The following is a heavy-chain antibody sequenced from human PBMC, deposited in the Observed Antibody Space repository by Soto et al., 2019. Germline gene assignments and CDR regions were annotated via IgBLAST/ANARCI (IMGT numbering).Heavy chain of an antibody. CDR2: MNPNSGNT. J-gene: IGHJ6*02. CDR1: GYTFTSYD. CDR3: TRWPDRYYYSGMDV. V-gene: IGHV1-8*01. Sequence: QVQLVQSGAEVKKPGASVKVSCKASGYTFTSYDINWVRQATGQGLEWMGWMNPNSGNTGYEQKFQGRVNMTKTTSITTAYMKLSSLKSDDTAVYYCTRWPDRYYYSGMDVWGQGTTVTVSS.